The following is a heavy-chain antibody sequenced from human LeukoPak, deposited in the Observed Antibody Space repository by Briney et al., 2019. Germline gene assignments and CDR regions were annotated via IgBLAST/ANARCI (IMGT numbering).Heavy chain of an antibody. CDR2: IHSADSNT. J-gene: IGHJ4*02. Sequence: GESLQISCKDSGYSFTNYWIGWVRQMPGKGLEWMGIIHSADSNTKYSPSFQGQVTISADKSISTAYLQWSGLKASDTAMYYCAGARHGDYRWDYWGQGTLVTVSS. V-gene: IGHV5-51*01. D-gene: IGHD4-17*01. CDR3: AGARHGDYRWDY. CDR1: GYSFTNYW.